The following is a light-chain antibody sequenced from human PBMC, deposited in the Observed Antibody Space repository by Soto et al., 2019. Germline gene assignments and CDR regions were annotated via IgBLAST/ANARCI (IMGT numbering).Light chain of an antibody. V-gene: IGKV1-5*03. CDR1: QSISSW. J-gene: IGKJ2*01. CDR3: QQYNSYSPET. CDR2: KAS. Sequence: DIQMTQSPSTLSASVGDRVTITYRASQSISSWLAWYQQKPGKAPKLLIYKASSLESGVPSRFSGSGSGTEFTLTISSLQPDDFATYYCQQYNSYSPETFGQGTKLEIK.